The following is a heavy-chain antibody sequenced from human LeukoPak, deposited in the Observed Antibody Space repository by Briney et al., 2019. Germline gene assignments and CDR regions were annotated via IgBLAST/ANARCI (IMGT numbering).Heavy chain of an antibody. Sequence: ASVKVSCKASGYTFTGYHIHWLRQAPGQGLEWMGRINLYSGDTNFAQKFQGRVTMTRDTSITTAYMDLSSLTPDDTAVYFCARDQGSLTRSWYTGYWGQGTQVTVSS. J-gene: IGHJ4*02. V-gene: IGHV1-2*06. CDR2: INLYSGDT. D-gene: IGHD6-13*01. CDR1: GYTFTGYH. CDR3: ARDQGSLTRSWYTGY.